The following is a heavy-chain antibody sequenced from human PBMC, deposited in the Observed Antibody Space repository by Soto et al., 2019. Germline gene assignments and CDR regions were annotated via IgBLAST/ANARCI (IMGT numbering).Heavy chain of an antibody. CDR1: GFTFSSYS. Sequence: EVQLVESGGGLVKPGGSLSLSCAASGFTFSSYSMNWVRQAPGQGLEWVSSISSSSSYIYYADSVKGRFTISRDNAKNSLYLQMNGLRAEDTAVYYCARECEWERPCHYWGEGPLVIFSS. CDR3: ARECEWERPCHY. CDR2: ISSSSSYI. J-gene: IGHJ4*02. V-gene: IGHV3-21*01. D-gene: IGHD1-26*01.